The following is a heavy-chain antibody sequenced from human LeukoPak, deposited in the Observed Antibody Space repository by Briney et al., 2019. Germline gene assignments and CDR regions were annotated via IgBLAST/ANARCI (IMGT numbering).Heavy chain of an antibody. D-gene: IGHD6-19*01. CDR2: TSYRSNWAT. V-gene: IGHV6-1*01. J-gene: IGHJ4*02. CDR1: GDSVSSNSAT. Sequence: SQTLSLTYAISGDSVSSNSATWKWTRQSPSRGLEWLGRTSYRSNWATNYALSLRSQITINPDTSKHRFTVQLHSVLPVDTAVDNWARGYQWLDRWGQGALVSVS. CDR3: ARGYQWLDR.